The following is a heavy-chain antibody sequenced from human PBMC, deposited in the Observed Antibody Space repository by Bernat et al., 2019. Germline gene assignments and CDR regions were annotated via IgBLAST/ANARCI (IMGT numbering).Heavy chain of an antibody. V-gene: IGHV3-23*01. CDR1: GFTFSSYA. J-gene: IGHJ5*02. D-gene: IGHD6-19*01. Sequence: EVQLLESGGGLVQPGGSLRLSCAASGFTFSSYAMSWVRQAPGKGLEWVSAISGSGGTSTYYADSVKGRFTISRDNSKNTLYLQMNSLRAEDMAVYYCAKDESSSSGWYNWFDPWGQGTLVTVSS. CDR3: AKDESSSSGWYNWFDP. CDR2: ISGSGGTST.